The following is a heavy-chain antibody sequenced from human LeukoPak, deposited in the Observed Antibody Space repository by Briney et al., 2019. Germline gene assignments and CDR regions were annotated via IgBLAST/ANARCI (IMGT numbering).Heavy chain of an antibody. Sequence: SETLSLTCTVSGGSISGSNYYWGWIRQPPGKGLEWIGSIYYSGSTYYNPSHKSRVTISVDTSKNQFSLSLSSVTAADTSVYHCARHSGIGMAQLYFDYWGQGTLVTVSS. J-gene: IGHJ4*02. D-gene: IGHD1-26*01. CDR2: IYYSGST. CDR3: ARHSGIGMAQLYFDY. V-gene: IGHV4-39*01. CDR1: GGSISGSNYY.